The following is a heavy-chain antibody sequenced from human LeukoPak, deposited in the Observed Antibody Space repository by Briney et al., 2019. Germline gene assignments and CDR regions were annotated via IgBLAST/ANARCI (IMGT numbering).Heavy chain of an antibody. J-gene: IGHJ5*02. D-gene: IGHD3-22*01. CDR1: GLTFSSHW. V-gene: IGHV3-53*01. CDR2: IYSGGST. Sequence: GSLRLSCAASGLTFSSHWMHWVRQAPGKGLEWVSVIYSGGSTYYADSVKGRFTISRDNSKNTLYLQMNSLRAEDTAVYYCARDYYYPSWGQGTLVTVSS. CDR3: ARDYYYPS.